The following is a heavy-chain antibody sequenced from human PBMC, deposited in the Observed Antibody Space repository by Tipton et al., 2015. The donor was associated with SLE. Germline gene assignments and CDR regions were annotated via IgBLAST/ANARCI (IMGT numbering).Heavy chain of an antibody. J-gene: IGHJ2*01. D-gene: IGHD6-6*01. CDR1: GGSISSYY. V-gene: IGHV4-59*01. Sequence: TLSLTCTVSGGSISSYYWSWIRQPPGKGLEWIGYIYYNGSTNYNPSLKSRVTISVDTSKNQFSLKLSSVTAADTAVYYCARDPAPYSSPSEYFDLWGRGTLVTVSS. CDR3: ARDPAPYSSPSEYFDL. CDR2: IYYNGST.